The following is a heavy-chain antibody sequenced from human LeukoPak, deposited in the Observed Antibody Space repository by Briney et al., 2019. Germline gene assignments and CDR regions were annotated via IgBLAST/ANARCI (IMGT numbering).Heavy chain of an antibody. J-gene: IGHJ4*02. CDR1: GNYW. CDR2: INSDGSWT. Sequence: GGSLRLSCAASGNYWMHWVRQAPGKGLVWVSHINSDGSWTSYADSVKGRFTISKDNAKNTVYLQMDNLRAEDTAVYYCARDLAWGGYWGQGTLVTVSS. CDR3: ARDLAWGGY. V-gene: IGHV3-74*01. D-gene: IGHD7-27*01.